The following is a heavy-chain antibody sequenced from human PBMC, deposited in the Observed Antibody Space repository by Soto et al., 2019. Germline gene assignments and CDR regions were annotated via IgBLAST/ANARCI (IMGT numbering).Heavy chain of an antibody. CDR3: TREDYCASKMHGMDV. Sequence: PGGSLRLSCAASGFSVSSNYMSWVRQAPGKGLEWVSVFYTDGSRYYADSVKGRCTMSRDTSKNTLNLQMNSLRAEDTAVYYCTREDYCASKMHGMDVWRQGTSVTVSS. D-gene: IGHD3-10*01. CDR1: GFSVSSNY. CDR2: FYTDGSR. J-gene: IGHJ6*02. V-gene: IGHV3-53*01.